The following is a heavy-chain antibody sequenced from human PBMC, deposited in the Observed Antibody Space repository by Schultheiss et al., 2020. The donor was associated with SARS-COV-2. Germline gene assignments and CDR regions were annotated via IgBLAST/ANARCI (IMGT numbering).Heavy chain of an antibody. CDR3: ARAGITIFGVVTSSWFDP. Sequence: GGSLRLSCAASGFTFSSYGMHWVRQAPGKGLEWVSAISGSGGSTYYADSVKGRFTISRDNAKNSLYLQMNSLRAEDTAVYYCARAGITIFGVVTSSWFDPWGQGTLVTVSS. V-gene: IGHV3-21*01. CDR2: ISGSGGST. CDR1: GFTFSSYG. D-gene: IGHD3-3*01. J-gene: IGHJ5*02.